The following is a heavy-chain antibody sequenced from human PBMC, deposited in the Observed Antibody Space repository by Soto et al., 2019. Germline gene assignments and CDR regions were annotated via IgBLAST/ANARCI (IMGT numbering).Heavy chain of an antibody. CDR3: ARDGHITMVRGVITNYYYYYGMDV. V-gene: IGHV1-69*13. J-gene: IGHJ6*02. D-gene: IGHD3-10*01. CDR2: IIPIFGTA. Sequence: SVKVSCKASGGTFSSYAISWVRQAPGQGLEWIGGIIPIFGTANYAQKFQGRVTITADESTSTAYMELSSLRSEDTAVYYCARDGHITMVRGVITNYYYYYGMDVWGQGTTVTVSS. CDR1: GGTFSSYA.